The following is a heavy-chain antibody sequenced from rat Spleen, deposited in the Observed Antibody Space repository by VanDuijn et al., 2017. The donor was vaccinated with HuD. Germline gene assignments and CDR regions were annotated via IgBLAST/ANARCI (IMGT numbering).Heavy chain of an antibody. CDR3: ARDDGYY. Sequence: QVQLKESGPGLVQPSQTLSLTCTVAGFSLTSYNVHWVRQPPGKGLEWIGVIWITGDTHYNSALKSRLSISKDTSKSQVFLKMNSLQTEDTATYYCARDDGYYWGQGVMVTVSS. CDR2: IWITGDT. J-gene: IGHJ2*01. CDR1: GFSLTSYN. D-gene: IGHD1-7*01. V-gene: IGHV2-41*01.